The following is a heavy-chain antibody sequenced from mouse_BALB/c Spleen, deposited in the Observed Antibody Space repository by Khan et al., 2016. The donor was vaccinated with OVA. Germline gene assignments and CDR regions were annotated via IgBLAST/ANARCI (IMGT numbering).Heavy chain of an antibody. J-gene: IGHJ4*01. CDR3: ARRKIFDGHYGGAMDY. V-gene: IGHV5-17*02. Sequence: EVELVESGGGLVQPGGSRKLSCAASGFTFSNFGMHWVRQAPEKGLEWVAYISSGSNTINYADTVKDRFTISRDNSKNTLFLQMTSLRSEDTAMYDCARRKIFDGHYGGAMDYWGQGTSVTVSS. CDR1: GFTFSNFG. CDR2: ISSGSNTI. D-gene: IGHD2-3*01.